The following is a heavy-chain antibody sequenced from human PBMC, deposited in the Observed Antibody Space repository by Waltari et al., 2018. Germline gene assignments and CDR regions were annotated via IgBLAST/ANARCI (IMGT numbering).Heavy chain of an antibody. Sequence: QVQLVQSGAEVKKPGSSVKVSCKASGGTFSSYTISWVRPAPGQGLEWMGRIIAILGIAKCEQRFQGRGTITADKSTSTAYMELSSLRSEDTAVYYCARVIAVAGPNYGMDVWGQGTTVTVSS. D-gene: IGHD6-19*01. V-gene: IGHV1-69*02. CDR3: ARVIAVAGPNYGMDV. J-gene: IGHJ6*02. CDR1: GGTFSSYT. CDR2: IIAILGIA.